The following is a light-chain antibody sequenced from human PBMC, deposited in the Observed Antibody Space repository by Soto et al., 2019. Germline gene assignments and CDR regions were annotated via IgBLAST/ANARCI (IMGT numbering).Light chain of an antibody. J-gene: IGKJ1*01. CDR2: AAS. CDR1: QSISSY. CDR3: QQSKT. V-gene: IGKV1-39*01. Sequence: DIQMTQSPSSLSASVGGRVTITCRASQSISSYLNWYLQKPGKAPKLLIYAASSLQSGVPSRFSGSGSGTDFTLTISSLQPEDFATYYCQQSKTFGQGTKVEIK.